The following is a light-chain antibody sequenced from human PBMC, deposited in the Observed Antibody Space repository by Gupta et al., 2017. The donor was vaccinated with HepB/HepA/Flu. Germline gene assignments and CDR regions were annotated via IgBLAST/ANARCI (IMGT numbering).Light chain of an antibody. CDR3: AAWDDSIYVV. CDR1: SSNIGSNT. CDR2: SNN. V-gene: IGLV1-44*01. J-gene: IGLJ2*01. Sequence: QSVLTQPPSASGTPGQRVTISGSGSSSNIGSNTVNWYQQPPGTAPKLLLYSNNQRPSGVPGRFSGSKSGTSASLAISGLEAEVVADYYCAAWDDSIYVVFGGGTKLTVL.